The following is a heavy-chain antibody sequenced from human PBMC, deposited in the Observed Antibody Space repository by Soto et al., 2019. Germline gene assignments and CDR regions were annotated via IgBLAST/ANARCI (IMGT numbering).Heavy chain of an antibody. D-gene: IGHD3-16*02. J-gene: IGHJ6*02. CDR2: ITTDGSTT. Sequence: EVQLVESGGGFVQPGGSLRLSCAASEFTFNNYWMHWVRQVPGKGLEWVSRITTDGSTTNYADSVMARFTIARKNADNPVDLQMNSLRAEDSAVYYCARGIYLQYGLDVWGQGATVTVSS. CDR3: ARGIYLQYGLDV. CDR1: EFTFNNYW. V-gene: IGHV3-74*01.